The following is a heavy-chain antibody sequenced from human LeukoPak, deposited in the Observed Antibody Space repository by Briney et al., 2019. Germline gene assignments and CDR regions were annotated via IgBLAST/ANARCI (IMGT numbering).Heavy chain of an antibody. D-gene: IGHD1-1*01. J-gene: IGHJ4*02. CDR2: IYYSGST. Sequence: SETPSLTCTVSGVSISGSYWSWIRQLPGKGQEWIGYIYYSGSTNYNPSLKSRVTISVDTSRNQFSLKLSSVTAADTAVYYCARKTTGTMSPYFDYWGQGTLVTVSS. CDR1: GVSISGSY. CDR3: ARKTTGTMSPYFDY. V-gene: IGHV4-59*01.